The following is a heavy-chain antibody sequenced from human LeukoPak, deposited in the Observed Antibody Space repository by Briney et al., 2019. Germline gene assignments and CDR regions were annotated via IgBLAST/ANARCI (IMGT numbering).Heavy chain of an antibody. CDR3: AMTLTVTTWPYYYYGMDV. CDR1: GFTVSSNY. J-gene: IGHJ6*02. D-gene: IGHD4-17*01. Sequence: PGGSLRLSCAASGFTVSSNYMSWVRQAPGKGLEWVSVIYSGGSTYYADSVKGRFTISRDNSKNTLYLQMNSLRAEDTAVYYCAMTLTVTTWPYYYYGMDVWGQGTTVTVSS. V-gene: IGHV3-53*01. CDR2: IYSGGST.